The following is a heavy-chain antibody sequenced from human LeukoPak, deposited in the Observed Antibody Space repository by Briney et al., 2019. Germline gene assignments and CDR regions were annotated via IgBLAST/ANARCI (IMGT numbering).Heavy chain of an antibody. CDR1: GYIFTSYW. V-gene: IGHV5-51*01. Sequence: GESLKISCKGSGYIFTSYWIGWVRQMPGKGLEWMGIIYPGDSDTRYSPSFQGHVTISADKSISTAYLQWSSLKASATAMYYCARVTTQYYFDYWGQGTLVTVSS. CDR2: IYPGDSDT. D-gene: IGHD4-17*01. CDR3: ARVTTQYYFDY. J-gene: IGHJ4*02.